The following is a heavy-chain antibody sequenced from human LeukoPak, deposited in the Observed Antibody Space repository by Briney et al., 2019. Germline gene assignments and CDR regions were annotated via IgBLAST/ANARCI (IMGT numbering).Heavy chain of an antibody. CDR3: AKDRASSSWYGDY. Sequence: PGGSLRLSCAASGFTFSSYGMHWVRQAPGKGLEWVAFIRYDGSNKYYADSVKGRFTISRDNSKNTLYLQMNSLRAEDTAVYYCAKDRASSSWYGDYWGQGTLVTVSS. CDR1: GFTFSSYG. V-gene: IGHV3-30*02. J-gene: IGHJ4*02. CDR2: IRYDGSNK. D-gene: IGHD6-13*01.